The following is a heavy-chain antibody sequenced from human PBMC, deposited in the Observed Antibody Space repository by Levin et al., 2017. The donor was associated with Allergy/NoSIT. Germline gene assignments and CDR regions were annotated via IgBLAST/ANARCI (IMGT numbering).Heavy chain of an antibody. CDR2: INPSGGST. V-gene: IGHV1-46*01. D-gene: IGHD3-3*01. Sequence: PGESLKISCKASGYTFTSYYMHWVRQAPGQGLEWMGIINPSGGSTTYAQKFQGRVTMTRDTSTSTVYMELISLRSEDTAVYYCAREYADWGTFGEVISFYYGLDVWGQGTTVTVSS. CDR1: GYTFTSYY. J-gene: IGHJ6*02. CDR3: AREYADWGTFGEVISFYYGLDV.